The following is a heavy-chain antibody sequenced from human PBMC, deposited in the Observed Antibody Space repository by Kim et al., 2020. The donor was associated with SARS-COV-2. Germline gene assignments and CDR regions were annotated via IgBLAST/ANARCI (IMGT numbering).Heavy chain of an antibody. Sequence: PVKGRVTISRDESKNTMYLQMNSLETEDTAVYYCTRHIYYGSGTYYNVFYYWGQGTLVTVSS. CDR3: TRHIYYGSGTYYNVFYY. J-gene: IGHJ4*02. V-gene: IGHV3-15*01. D-gene: IGHD3-10*01.